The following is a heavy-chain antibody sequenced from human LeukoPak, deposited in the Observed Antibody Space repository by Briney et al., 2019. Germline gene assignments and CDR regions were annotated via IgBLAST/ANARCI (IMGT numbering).Heavy chain of an antibody. CDR2: VYYNGNT. J-gene: IGHJ5*02. Sequence: PSQTLSLTCTVSGVSVTRGAYYWTWIRQPPGKGLEWIGHVYYNGNTDYNPSLKSRVAMSVDKSNNQFSLKLSFVTAADTAAYFCAREIEGYSDFYSFGRPDNYWFDPWGQGTLITVSS. CDR3: AREIEGYSDFYSFGRPDNYWFDP. V-gene: IGHV4-30-2*01. D-gene: IGHD2-21*02. CDR1: GVSVTRGAYY.